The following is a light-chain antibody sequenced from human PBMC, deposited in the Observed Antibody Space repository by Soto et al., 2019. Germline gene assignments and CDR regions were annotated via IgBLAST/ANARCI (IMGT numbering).Light chain of an antibody. CDR2: GGS. CDR1: QSVSSNY. CDR3: QQYASSPNT. Sequence: EIVLTQSPGTLSLSPGERATLSCRASQSVSSNYLAWWQQNPGQAPRLLIYGGSSRATGIPDKFSGSGSGTDFTLIISRLEPEDFAVYYCQQYASSPNTFGQGTRLEIK. J-gene: IGKJ2*01. V-gene: IGKV3-20*01.